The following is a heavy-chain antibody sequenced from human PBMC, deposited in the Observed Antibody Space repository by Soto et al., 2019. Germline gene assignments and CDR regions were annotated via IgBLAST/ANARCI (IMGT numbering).Heavy chain of an antibody. CDR3: ARGMTTVHYFDY. CDR1: GFTFSSYS. Sequence: GGSLRLSCAASGFTFSSYSMNWVRQAPGKGLEWVSSISSSSSYIYYADSVKGRFTISRDNAKNSLYLQMNSLRAEDTAVYYCARGMTTVHYFDYWGQGTLVTVSS. J-gene: IGHJ4*02. V-gene: IGHV3-21*01. CDR2: ISSSSSYI. D-gene: IGHD4-17*01.